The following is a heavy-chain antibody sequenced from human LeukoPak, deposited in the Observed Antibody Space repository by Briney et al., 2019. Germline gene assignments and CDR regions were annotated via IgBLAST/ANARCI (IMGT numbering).Heavy chain of an antibody. CDR3: ARDRYYDSSGYLDY. Sequence: GGSLRLSCAASGFTFSNAWMSWVRQAPGKGPEWVSYISSSGSTIYYADSVKGRFTISRDNAKKSLYLQMNSLRAEDTAIYYCARDRYYDSSGYLDYWGQGTLVTVSS. J-gene: IGHJ4*02. CDR1: GFTFSNAW. CDR2: ISSSGSTI. V-gene: IGHV3-11*04. D-gene: IGHD3-22*01.